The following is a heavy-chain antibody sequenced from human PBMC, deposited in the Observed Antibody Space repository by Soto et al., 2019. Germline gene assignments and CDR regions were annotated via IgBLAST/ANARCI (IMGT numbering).Heavy chain of an antibody. V-gene: IGHV4-39*01. D-gene: IGHD3-3*02. CDR3: ARHSLALRKNNWFDP. CDR1: GDSIISSDFY. J-gene: IGHJ5*02. Sequence: SETLSLTCTVSGDSIISSDFYWGWVRQPPGKGLEWIGSIFYLGSSYYTPSLKSRVTMSVDTSKNQFSLRLRSVTAADTALYFCARHSLALRKNNWFDPWGQGIMVTVSS. CDR2: IFYLGSS.